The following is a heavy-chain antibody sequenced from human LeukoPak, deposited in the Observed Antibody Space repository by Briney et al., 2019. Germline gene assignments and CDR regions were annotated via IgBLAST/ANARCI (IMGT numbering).Heavy chain of an antibody. CDR2: LYYSGST. D-gene: IGHD2-8*01. Sequence: PSETLSLTCTVSGGSISSYCWSWLRQPPGKGLEWIGYLYYSGSTNYNPSPKSRLTISVDTSKNQLSLRLRSVTAADTAVYYCARDLPDRMSAFDIWGQGTMVTVSS. V-gene: IGHV4-59*01. CDR1: GGSISSYC. J-gene: IGHJ3*02. CDR3: ARDLPDRMSAFDI.